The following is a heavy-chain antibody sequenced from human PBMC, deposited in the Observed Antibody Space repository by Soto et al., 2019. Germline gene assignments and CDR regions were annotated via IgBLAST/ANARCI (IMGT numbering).Heavy chain of an antibody. Sequence: QVQLVESGGGVVQPGRSLRLSCAASGFTFSTYGMHWVRQAPGKGLEWVAVIWCDGSNKYYADSVKGRFTISRDNFKNTLYLQMESLRAEDTAVYYCARDSPDYGSVSNYKQYYYYYYMDVWGKGTPVTVSS. CDR1: GFTFSTYG. CDR2: IWCDGSNK. D-gene: IGHD3-10*01. CDR3: ARDSPDYGSVSNYKQYYYYYYMDV. J-gene: IGHJ6*03. V-gene: IGHV3-33*01.